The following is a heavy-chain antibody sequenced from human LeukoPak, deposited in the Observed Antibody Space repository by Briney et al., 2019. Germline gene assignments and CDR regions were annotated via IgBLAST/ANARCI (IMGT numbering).Heavy chain of an antibody. CDR2: ISPYNGNT. J-gene: IGHJ6*03. V-gene: IGHV1-18*01. D-gene: IGHD1-14*01. Sequence: ASVKVSCKASGYTFNTYGISWVRQAPGQGLEWMGWISPYNGNTNYAQRLQDRVTMTTDTSTNTAYMELRSLRSDDTAVYYCARDRTRYYYYSYMDVWGKGTAVTISS. CDR1: GYTFNTYG. CDR3: ARDRTRYYYYSYMDV.